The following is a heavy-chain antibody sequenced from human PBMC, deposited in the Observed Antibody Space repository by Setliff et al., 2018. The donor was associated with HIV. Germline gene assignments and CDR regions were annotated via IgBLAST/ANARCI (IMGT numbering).Heavy chain of an antibody. D-gene: IGHD1-26*01. CDR1: GVSITSHY. Sequence: SETLSLTCTVSGVSITSHYWNWIRRSPGKGLEWIGFGHHSGHTRQNPSLASRVTISVDMSKNQFSLKLNSLSAADTAVYYCARWESAQKAFNPWGHGTMVTVSS. CDR2: GHHSGHT. V-gene: IGHV4-4*09. J-gene: IGHJ3*01. CDR3: ARWESAQKAFNP.